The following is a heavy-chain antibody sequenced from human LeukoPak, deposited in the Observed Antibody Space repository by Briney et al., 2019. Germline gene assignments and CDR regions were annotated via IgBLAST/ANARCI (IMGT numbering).Heavy chain of an antibody. CDR2: VYYSGST. CDR1: DYSISSGDY. CDR3: ARNDSSGYFDY. J-gene: IGHJ4*02. V-gene: IGHV4-38-2*01. Sequence: SETLSLTCAVSDYSISSGDYWGWIRQPPGKGLEWIGSVYYSGSTHYSPSLKNRVTIPVDTSKNQFSLKLRSVTAADTALYYWARNDSSGYFDYWGQGTLVTVSS. D-gene: IGHD3-22*01.